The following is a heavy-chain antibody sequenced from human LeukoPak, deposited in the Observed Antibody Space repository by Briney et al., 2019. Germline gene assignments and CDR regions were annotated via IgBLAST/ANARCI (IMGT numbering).Heavy chain of an antibody. CDR1: GFTFSDYY. Sequence: GGSLRLSSAASGFTFSDYYMSWIRQAPGKGLEWVSYISSSGSTIYYADSVKGRFTISRGNAKNSLYLQMNSLRAEDTAVYYCARTPGGGYYYMDVWGKGTTVTVSS. J-gene: IGHJ6*03. CDR2: ISSSGSTI. D-gene: IGHD3-10*01. CDR3: ARTPGGGYYYMDV. V-gene: IGHV3-11*01.